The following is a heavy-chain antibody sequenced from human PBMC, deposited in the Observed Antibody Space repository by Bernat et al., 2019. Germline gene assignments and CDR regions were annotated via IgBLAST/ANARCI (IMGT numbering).Heavy chain of an antibody. D-gene: IGHD3-3*01. Sequence: EVQLVESGGGVVQPGGSLRLSCAASGFTFDDYAMHWVRQAPGKGLEWVSLISGDGGSTYYADSGKGRFTISRDNSKNSLYLQMNSLRTEDTALYYCAKDIRDFWSGYGGDNWFDPWGQGTLVTVSS. J-gene: IGHJ5*02. V-gene: IGHV3-43*02. CDR1: GFTFDDYA. CDR2: ISGDGGST. CDR3: AKDIRDFWSGYGGDNWFDP.